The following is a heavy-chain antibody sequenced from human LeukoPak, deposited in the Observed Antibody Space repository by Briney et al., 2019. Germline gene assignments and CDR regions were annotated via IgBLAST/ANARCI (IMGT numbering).Heavy chain of an antibody. V-gene: IGHV4-59*08. CDR1: GGSISSYY. Sequence: PSETLSLTCTVSGGSISSYYWSWIRQPPGKGLEWIGYIYYSGSTNYNPSLKSRVTISVDTSKNRFSLKLFSVTAADTAVYYCARFGSGSYYPNYFDYWGQGTLVTVSS. CDR3: ARFGSGSYYPNYFDY. D-gene: IGHD3-10*01. CDR2: IYYSGST. J-gene: IGHJ4*02.